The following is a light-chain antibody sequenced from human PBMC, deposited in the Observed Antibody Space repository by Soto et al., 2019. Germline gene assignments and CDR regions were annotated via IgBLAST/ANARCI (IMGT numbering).Light chain of an antibody. CDR2: KAS. V-gene: IGKV1-5*03. Sequence: DIQMTQSPSTLSASVGDRVTITCRASQSISSWLAWYQQKPGKAPNLLIYKASSLATGVPSRFSGSGSGTEFTLTISSLQPDDLATYYCQQYNSYLWTFGQGTKVEIK. J-gene: IGKJ1*01. CDR1: QSISSW. CDR3: QQYNSYLWT.